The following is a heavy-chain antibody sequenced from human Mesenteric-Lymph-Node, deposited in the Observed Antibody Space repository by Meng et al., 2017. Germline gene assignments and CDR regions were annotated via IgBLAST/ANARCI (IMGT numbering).Heavy chain of an antibody. CDR3: ARAYNFAFDY. Sequence: EVQLGESGGGLVQPGGALRLSCAASGLTFSDHIMDWVRQAPGKGLEWVGRVKNRPNRYTTEYAASVRGRFSISRDDSKNSVYLQMNSLKTEDTAVHYCARAYNFAFDYWGQGTLVTVSS. V-gene: IGHV3-72*01. CDR2: VKNRPNRYTT. D-gene: IGHD1-1*01. J-gene: IGHJ4*02. CDR1: GLTFSDHI.